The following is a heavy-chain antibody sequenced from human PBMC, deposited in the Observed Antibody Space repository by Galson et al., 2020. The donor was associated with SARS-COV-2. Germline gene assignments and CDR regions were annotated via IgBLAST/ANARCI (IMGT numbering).Heavy chain of an antibody. CDR2: IDPSDSYT. J-gene: IGHJ4*03. CDR1: GYSFTSYW. Sequence: HGESLKISCKGSGYSFTSYWISWVRQMPGKGLEWMGRIDPSDSYTNYSPSFQGHVTISADKSISTAYLQWSSLKASDTAMYYWARQGYYDSSGYYHDQISEYDYCGQGTTVTVSS. CDR3: ARQGYYDSSGYYHDQISEYDY. V-gene: IGHV5-10-1*01. D-gene: IGHD3-22*01.